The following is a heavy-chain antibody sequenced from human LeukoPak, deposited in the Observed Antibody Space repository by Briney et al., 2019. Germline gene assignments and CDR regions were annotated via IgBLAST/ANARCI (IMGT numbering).Heavy chain of an antibody. CDR3: ARGGSDFWSGPSPGDNWSDP. J-gene: IGHJ5*02. V-gene: IGHV1-69*02. Sequence: ASVKVSCKASGGTFSSYTISWVRQAPGQGLEWMGRIIPILGIANYAQKFQGRVTITADKSTSTAYMELSSLRSEDTAVYYCARGGSDFWSGPSPGDNWSDPWGQGTLVTVSS. D-gene: IGHD3-3*01. CDR2: IIPILGIA. CDR1: GGTFSSYT.